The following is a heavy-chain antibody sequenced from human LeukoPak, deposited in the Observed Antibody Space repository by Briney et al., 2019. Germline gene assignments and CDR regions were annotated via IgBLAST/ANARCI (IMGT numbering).Heavy chain of an antibody. CDR2: IKQDGSEK. D-gene: IGHD2-15*01. Sequence: GGSLRLSCAASGFTFSNYWMNWVRKAPGKGLEGVARIKQDGSEKYYVESVKGRFTISRDNAKKSVYLQMDSLRAEDTAVYYCAREGYCSGGICSYDNWGQGTLVTVSS. CDR1: GFTFSNYW. CDR3: AREGYCSGGICSYDN. J-gene: IGHJ4*02. V-gene: IGHV3-7*01.